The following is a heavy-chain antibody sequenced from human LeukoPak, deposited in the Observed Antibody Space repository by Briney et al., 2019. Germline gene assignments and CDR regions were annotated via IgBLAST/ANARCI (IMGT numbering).Heavy chain of an antibody. Sequence: GSLRLSCAASGFTFSSYAMSWVRQAPGKGLEWVSAISGSGGSTYYADSVKGRFTISRDNSKNTLYLQMNSLRAEDTAVYYCAKGLPHYYDSSGWWDYWGQGTLVTVSS. CDR2: ISGSGGST. CDR3: AKGLPHYYDSSGWWDY. J-gene: IGHJ4*02. V-gene: IGHV3-23*01. D-gene: IGHD3-22*01. CDR1: GFTFSSYA.